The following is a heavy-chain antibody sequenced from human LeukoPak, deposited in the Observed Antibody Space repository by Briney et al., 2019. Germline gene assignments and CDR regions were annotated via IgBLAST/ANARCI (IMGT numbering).Heavy chain of an antibody. Sequence: SETLSLTCTVSGGSISSYYWSWIRPPPGKGLEWIGYIYYSGSTNYNPSLKSRVTISVDTSKNQFSLKLSSVTAADTAVYYCASSSAVAGPPFDLWGRGTLVTVSS. V-gene: IGHV4-59*01. CDR1: GGSISSYY. J-gene: IGHJ2*01. CDR2: IYYSGST. CDR3: ASSSAVAGPPFDL. D-gene: IGHD6-19*01.